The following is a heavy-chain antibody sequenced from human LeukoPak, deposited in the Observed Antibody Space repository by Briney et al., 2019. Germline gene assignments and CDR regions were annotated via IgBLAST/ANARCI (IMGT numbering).Heavy chain of an antibody. Sequence: SGPTLVKPTQTLTLTCTFSGFSLTTTGVAVGWIRQPPGQALEWLALIYRDDDKRYKSSLKNRLTITRGTSENQVVLTLTNMDPIDTATYYCAHNAYCGGDCHFGGPFDIWGQGTMVTVSS. D-gene: IGHD2-21*02. J-gene: IGHJ3*02. CDR1: GFSLTTTGVA. CDR3: AHNAYCGGDCHFGGPFDI. CDR2: IYRDDDK. V-gene: IGHV2-5*02.